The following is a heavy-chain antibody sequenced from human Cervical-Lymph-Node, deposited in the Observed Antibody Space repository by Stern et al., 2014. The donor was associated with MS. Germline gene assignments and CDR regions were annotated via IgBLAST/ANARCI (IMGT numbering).Heavy chain of an antibody. J-gene: IGHJ3*02. CDR2: ISSSSSDI. CDR1: GFTFSRYS. Sequence: EVQLVESGGGLVKPGGSLRLSCAASGFTFSRYSLNWVRQAPGKGLEWVSYISSSSSDIYLADSGQDRFTISRDNAKNSLYLQMNSLRAEDTAVYYCAREGDAFDIWGQGTMVTVS. CDR3: AREGDAFDI. V-gene: IGHV3-21*01.